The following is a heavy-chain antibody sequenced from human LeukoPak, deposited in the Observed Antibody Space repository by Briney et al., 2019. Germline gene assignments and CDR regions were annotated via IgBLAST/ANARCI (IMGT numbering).Heavy chain of an antibody. CDR2: IYTSGTI. CDR3: ARVNYVLRYFDWLYYFDY. Sequence: SETLSLTCTVSGGSISSYYWSWIRQPAGTALEWIGRIYTSGTITYNPSLKSRVTMSVDTSKNQFSLKLSSVTAADTAVYYCARVNYVLRYFDWLYYFDYWGQGTLVTVSS. V-gene: IGHV4-4*07. D-gene: IGHD3-9*01. J-gene: IGHJ4*02. CDR1: GGSISSYY.